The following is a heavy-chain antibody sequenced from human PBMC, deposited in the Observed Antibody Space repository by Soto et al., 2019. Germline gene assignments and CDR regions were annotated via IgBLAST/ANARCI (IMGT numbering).Heavy chain of an antibody. J-gene: IGHJ4*02. D-gene: IGHD3-3*01. CDR2: IFYSGSGS. V-gene: IGHV3-64D*06. CDR1: GXIFSTFW. CDR3: VRGPSRGSSLFGPLDY. Sequence: GSLRLSCSASGXIFSTFWMFWVRQAPGQGLEYVSAIFYSGSGSYYADPVRGRFTVSRENSKNIFYLQMSSLRLEDPALYFCVRGPSRGSSLFGPLDYWGQGTQAPVS.